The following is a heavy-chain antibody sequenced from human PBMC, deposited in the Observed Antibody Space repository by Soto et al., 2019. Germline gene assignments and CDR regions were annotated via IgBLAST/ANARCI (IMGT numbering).Heavy chain of an antibody. D-gene: IGHD6-19*01. Sequence: EVQLVESGGGLVKTGGSLRLSCAASGFTFSNAWMNWVRKAPGKGLEWVGRIKSKTAGGTTDYAAPVKGRFTSSRDDSTNTLHLHMNRLKTEHTAVYHCTIHPLGIAGAGTIWYYYYGMDVWGQGTTVTVSS. V-gene: IGHV3-15*07. CDR2: IKSKTAGGTT. CDR1: GFTFSNAW. CDR3: TIHPLGIAGAGTIWYYYYGMDV. J-gene: IGHJ6*02.